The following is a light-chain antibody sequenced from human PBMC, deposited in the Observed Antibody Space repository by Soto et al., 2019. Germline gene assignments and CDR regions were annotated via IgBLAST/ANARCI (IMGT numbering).Light chain of an antibody. Sequence: EIVMTQSPATLSVSPGARATLSCRARQNVSDNLAWYQQKPGQAPRLLIYGASTRATGIPARFRGSGSETEFALSFCSLQSEDLTVYYCQQYDNWPVFGGGTKVDIK. V-gene: IGKV3-15*01. CDR3: QQYDNWPV. J-gene: IGKJ4*01. CDR2: GAS. CDR1: QNVSDN.